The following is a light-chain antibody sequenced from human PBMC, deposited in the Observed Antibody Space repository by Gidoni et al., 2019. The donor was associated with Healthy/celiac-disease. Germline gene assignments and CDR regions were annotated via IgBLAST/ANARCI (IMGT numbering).Light chain of an antibody. V-gene: IGKV1-33*01. J-gene: IGKJ4*01. CDR1: QDISNY. CDR2: DAS. CDR3: QQYDNLPSLT. Sequence: DIQITQSPSSLSASVGDRVTISCQASQDISNYLNWYQQKPGKAPKLLIYDASNLETGVPARFSGRGSGTEFTFTISSLQPEDIATYYCQQYDNLPSLTFGGGTKVEIK.